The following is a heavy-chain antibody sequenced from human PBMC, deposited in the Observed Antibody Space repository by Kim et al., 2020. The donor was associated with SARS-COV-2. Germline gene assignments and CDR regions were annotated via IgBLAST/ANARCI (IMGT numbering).Heavy chain of an antibody. CDR2: IYPGDSDT. CDR3: AREVVGAAAPKPFDI. CDR1: GYSFTSYW. J-gene: IGHJ3*02. Sequence: GESLKISCKGSGYSFTSYWIGWVRQMPGKGLEWMGIIYPGDSDTRYSPSFQGQVTISADKSISTAYLQWSSLKASDTAMYYCAREVVGAAAPKPFDIWGQGRMVTVSS. D-gene: IGHD6-13*01. V-gene: IGHV5-51*01.